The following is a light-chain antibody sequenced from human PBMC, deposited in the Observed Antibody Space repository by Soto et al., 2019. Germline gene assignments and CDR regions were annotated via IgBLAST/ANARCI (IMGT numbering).Light chain of an antibody. V-gene: IGKV1-5*03. CDR2: KAS. Sequence: DIQMTQSPSTLSGSVGDRVTITCRASQTISSWLAWYQQKPGKAPKLLIYKASSLEGGIPSRFSGSGSGTEFTLTISSLQPDDFATYYCQQYNSFPFTFGGGTKVDIK. CDR3: QQYNSFPFT. CDR1: QTISSW. J-gene: IGKJ4*01.